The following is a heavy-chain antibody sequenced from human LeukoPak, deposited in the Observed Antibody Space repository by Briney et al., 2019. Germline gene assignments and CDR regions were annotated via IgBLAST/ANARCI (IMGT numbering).Heavy chain of an antibody. CDR3: ARQGSSRGTMSLDY. D-gene: IGHD3-10*01. CDR2: IIPIFGTA. CDR1: GGTFSSYA. J-gene: IGHJ4*02. Sequence: SVKVSCKASGGTFSSYAISWVRQAPGQGLEWMGGIIPIFGTANYAQKFQGRVTITADESTSTAYMELSSLRSGDTAVYYCARQGSSRGTMSLDYWGQGTLVTVSS. V-gene: IGHV1-69*01.